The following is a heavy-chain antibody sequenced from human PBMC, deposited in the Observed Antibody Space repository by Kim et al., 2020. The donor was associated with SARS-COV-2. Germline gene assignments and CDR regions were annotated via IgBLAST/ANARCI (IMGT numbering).Heavy chain of an antibody. CDR3: ARAPYSSSAYFDY. J-gene: IGHJ4*02. CDR2: ISSSSSYI. V-gene: IGHV3-21*01. D-gene: IGHD6-6*01. CDR1: GFTFSGYS. Sequence: GGSLRLSCAASGFTFSGYSMNWVRQAPGKGLEWVSSISSSSSYIYYADSVKGRFTISRDNAKNSLYLQMNSLRAEDTAVYYCARAPYSSSAYFDYWGQGTLVTVSS.